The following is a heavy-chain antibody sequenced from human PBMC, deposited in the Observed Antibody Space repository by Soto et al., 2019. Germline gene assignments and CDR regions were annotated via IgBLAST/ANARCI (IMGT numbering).Heavy chain of an antibody. D-gene: IGHD3-9*01. J-gene: IGHJ4*02. CDR2: IKSKTDGGTT. CDR1: GFTFSNAW. CDR3: TTDLCDILTGYCYFDH. V-gene: IGHV3-15*07. Sequence: PGGSLRLSCAASGFTFSNAWMNWVRQAPGKGLEWVGRIKSKTDGGTTDYAAPVKGRFTISRDDSKNTLYLQMNSLKTEDTAVYYCTTDLCDILTGYCYFDHWGQGTLVTVSS.